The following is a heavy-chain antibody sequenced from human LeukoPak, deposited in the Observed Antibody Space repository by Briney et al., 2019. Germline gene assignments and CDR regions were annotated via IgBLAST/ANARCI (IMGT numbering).Heavy chain of an antibody. D-gene: IGHD1-14*01. CDR1: GGSFSGYY. CDR2: INHSGST. CDR3: ARGVHPDAFDI. V-gene: IGHV4-34*01. J-gene: IGHJ3*02. Sequence: SETLSLTCAVYGGSFSGYYRSWIRQPPGKGLEWIGEINHSGSTNYNPSLKSRVTISVDTSKNQFSLKLSSVTAADTAVYYCARGVHPDAFDIWGQGTMVTVPS.